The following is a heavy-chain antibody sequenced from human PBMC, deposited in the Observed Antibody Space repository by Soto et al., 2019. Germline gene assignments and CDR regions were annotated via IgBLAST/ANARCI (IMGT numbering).Heavy chain of an antibody. Sequence: PGGSLRLSCAASGFTFSSYGMHWVRQAPGKGLEWVAVISYDGSNKYYADSVKGRFTISRDNSKNTLYLQMNSLRAEDTAVYYCAKDGYRGPTRFLEWLSQPYRMDVWGPGTTVTVSS. D-gene: IGHD3-3*01. CDR1: GFTFSSYG. CDR3: AKDGYRGPTRFLEWLSQPYRMDV. CDR2: ISYDGSNK. V-gene: IGHV3-30*18. J-gene: IGHJ6*02.